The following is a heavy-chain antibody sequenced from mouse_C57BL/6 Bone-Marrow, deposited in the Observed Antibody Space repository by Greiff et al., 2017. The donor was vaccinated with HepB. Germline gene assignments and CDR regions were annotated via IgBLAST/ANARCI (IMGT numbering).Heavy chain of an antibody. V-gene: IGHV1-81*01. J-gene: IGHJ3*01. D-gene: IGHD2-4*01. CDR3: ALKKIYYDYGFAY. CDR1: GYTFTSYG. CDR2: IYPGSGNT. Sequence: QVQLQQSGAELARPGASVKLSCKASGYTFTSYGISWVKQRTGQGLEWIGEIYPGSGNTYYNEKFKGKATLTADKSSSPAYMELRSLTSEDSAVSFCALKKIYYDYGFAYWGQGTLVTVSA.